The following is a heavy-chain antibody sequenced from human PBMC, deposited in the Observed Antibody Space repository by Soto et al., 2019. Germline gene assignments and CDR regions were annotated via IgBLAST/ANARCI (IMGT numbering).Heavy chain of an antibody. Sequence: PSETLSLTCTVSGGSVSSGSYYWSWIRQPPGKGLEWIGYIYYSGSTNYNPSLKSRVTISVDTSKNQFSLKLSSVTAADTAVYYCARNSPNYYDSSGYYWNWFDPWGQGTRVTVSS. D-gene: IGHD3-22*01. V-gene: IGHV4-61*01. CDR2: IYYSGST. J-gene: IGHJ5*02. CDR3: ARNSPNYYDSSGYYWNWFDP. CDR1: GGSVSSGSYY.